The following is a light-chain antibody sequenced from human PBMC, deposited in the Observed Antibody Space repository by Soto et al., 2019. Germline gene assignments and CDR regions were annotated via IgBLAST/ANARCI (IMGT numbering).Light chain of an antibody. CDR3: QHWTDCSWT. J-gene: IGKJ1*01. CDR1: QSLTTW. V-gene: IGKV1-5*03. CDR2: KTS. Sequence: DIHMTQSPSTLSASVGDRVTITCRASQSLTTWLAWYQQKPGKAPNLLIYKTSSLESGVPSRFSGSGSGTEFTLTISSLQPDDFATYYCQHWTDCSWTFGQGTKVEVK.